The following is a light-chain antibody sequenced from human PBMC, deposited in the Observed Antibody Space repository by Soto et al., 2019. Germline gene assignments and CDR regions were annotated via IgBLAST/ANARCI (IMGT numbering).Light chain of an antibody. CDR2: EVS. V-gene: IGLV2-14*01. J-gene: IGLJ1*01. CDR3: SSYAGSSNV. Sequence: QSVLTQPASVSGSPGQSITISCTGTSSDVGGYNYVSWYRLHPGKAPKLMIYEVSNRPSGVSNRFSGSKSGNTASLTISGLQADDAADYYCSSYAGSSNVFGTGTKVTVL. CDR1: SSDVGGYNY.